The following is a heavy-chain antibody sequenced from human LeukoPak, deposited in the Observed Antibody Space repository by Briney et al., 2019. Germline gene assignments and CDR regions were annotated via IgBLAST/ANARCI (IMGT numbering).Heavy chain of an antibody. D-gene: IGHD3-10*01. J-gene: IGHJ4*02. Sequence: SETLSLTCTVSGGSVSSSSYYWGWIRQPPGKGLEWIGSIYYSGRTNYNPSLKSRVTISVDTSKNQFSLKLSSVTAADTAVYYCATDNSYGSGSYYTWGQGTLVTVSS. CDR1: GGSVSSSSYY. V-gene: IGHV4-39*07. CDR3: ATDNSYGSGSYYT. CDR2: IYYSGRT.